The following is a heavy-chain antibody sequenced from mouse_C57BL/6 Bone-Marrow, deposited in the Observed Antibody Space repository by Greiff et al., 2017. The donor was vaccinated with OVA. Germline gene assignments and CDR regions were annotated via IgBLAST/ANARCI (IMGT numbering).Heavy chain of an antibody. J-gene: IGHJ3*01. CDR3: ASDGYWFAY. Sequence: QVQLKQPGAELVKPGASVKLSCKASGYTFTSYWMHWVKQRPGQGLEWIGMIHPNSGSTNYNEKFKSKATLTVDKSSSTAYMQLSSLTSEDSAVYYCASDGYWFAYWGQGTLVTVSA. CDR1: GYTFTSYW. CDR2: IHPNSGST. D-gene: IGHD2-3*01. V-gene: IGHV1-64*01.